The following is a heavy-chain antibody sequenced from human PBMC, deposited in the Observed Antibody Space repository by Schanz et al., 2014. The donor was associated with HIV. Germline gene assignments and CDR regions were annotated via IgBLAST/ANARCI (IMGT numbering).Heavy chain of an antibody. CDR2: IIPKHGTS. Sequence: QVQLVQSGSEVKKPGSSVEVSCKASGDTFSTDAFSWVRQVPGQGLEWMGGIIPKHGTSTSAQRFKGRVGIAADMTASTIDLELSSLRSEYTALYYCARVVYDAQTGSYNGGWYDVDNWGLGTLVTVSS. D-gene: IGHD3-9*01. J-gene: IGHJ4*02. CDR1: GDTFSTDA. V-gene: IGHV1-69*06. CDR3: ARVVYDAQTGSYNGGWYDVDN.